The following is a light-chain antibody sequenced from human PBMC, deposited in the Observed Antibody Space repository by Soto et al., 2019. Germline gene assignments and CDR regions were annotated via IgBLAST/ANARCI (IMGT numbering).Light chain of an antibody. CDR3: QSYDNSLNHVV. CDR2: GDN. J-gene: IGLJ2*01. V-gene: IGLV1-40*01. CDR1: SSNIGSFYD. Sequence: QPVLTQPPSVSGAPGQRVTIPCTGSSSNIGSFYDVHWYQQLPGTVPKLLIYGDNNRPSGVPDRFSGSKSGTAASLAITGIQAEDEADYYCQSYDNSLNHVVFGGGTKLTVL.